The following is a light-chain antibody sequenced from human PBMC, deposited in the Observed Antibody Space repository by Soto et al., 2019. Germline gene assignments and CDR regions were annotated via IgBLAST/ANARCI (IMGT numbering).Light chain of an antibody. V-gene: IGKV3-15*01. CDR1: ESVNTA. Sequence: EIVLTQSPATLSVSPGERATLSCRASESVNTAFAGYQQRPGQAPRLLIYGASTRAPGIPARFSGSGSGTQFRLTISSLLSEDFAVYYCQQYQDWPPITFGTGTKVDIK. CDR2: GAS. J-gene: IGKJ3*01. CDR3: QQYQDWPPIT.